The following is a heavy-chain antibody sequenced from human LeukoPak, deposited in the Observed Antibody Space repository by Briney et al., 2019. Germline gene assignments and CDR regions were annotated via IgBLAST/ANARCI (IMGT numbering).Heavy chain of an antibody. CDR2: IISAFGPA. V-gene: IGHV1-69*13. J-gene: IGHJ3*02. Sequence: SVKVSCKASGYTFTSYAMNWVRQAPGQGLEWMGGIISAFGPANYAQKFQGRVTITADESINTAYMELSSLRSEDTAVYYCARQAVAGYDAFDIWGQGTMVTVSS. D-gene: IGHD6-19*01. CDR1: GYTFTSYA. CDR3: ARQAVAGYDAFDI.